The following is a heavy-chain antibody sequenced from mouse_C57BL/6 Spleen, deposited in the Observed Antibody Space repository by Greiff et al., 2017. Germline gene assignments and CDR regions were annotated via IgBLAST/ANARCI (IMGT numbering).Heavy chain of an antibody. J-gene: IGHJ2*01. Sequence: QVQLKQSGAELARPGASVKLSCKASGYTFTSYGISWVKQRTGQGLEWIGEIYPRSGNTYYNEKFKGKATLTADKSSSTAYMELRSLTSEDSAVYFCARSNWDESYFDYWGQGTTLTVSS. CDR1: GYTFTSYG. D-gene: IGHD4-1*01. V-gene: IGHV1-81*01. CDR2: IYPRSGNT. CDR3: ARSNWDESYFDY.